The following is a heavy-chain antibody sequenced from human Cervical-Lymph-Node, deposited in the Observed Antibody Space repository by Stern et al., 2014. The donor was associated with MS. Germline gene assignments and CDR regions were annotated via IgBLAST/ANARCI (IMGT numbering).Heavy chain of an antibody. CDR3: ARDDRASWYGGMPH. J-gene: IGHJ4*02. Sequence: MQLVESGGGAVQPGRSLRLSCATSGFTFSGYGMYWVRQAPGKGLEWVAISRSDGTKEDYADSVKGRFTISRDNSKNTLYLQMTSLRAEDTAVYYCARDDRASWYGGMPHWGQGTLVTVSS. V-gene: IGHV3-33*01. CDR1: GFTFSGYG. D-gene: IGHD4-23*01. CDR2: SRSDGTKE.